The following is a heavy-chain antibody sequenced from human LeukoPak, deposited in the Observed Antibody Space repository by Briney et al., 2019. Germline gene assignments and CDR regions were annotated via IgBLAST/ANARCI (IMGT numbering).Heavy chain of an antibody. D-gene: IGHD6-19*01. CDR1: GFTFSDYW. J-gene: IGHJ6*01. Sequence: GESLRLSCAASGFTFSDYWMIWVRQAPGKGLEWVGNTKPDGSEKYYVDSLKGRFIISRDNAENSLYLQMNSLRDEDTAVYYCARAAVAGPEDVWGQGTTVTVSS. CDR2: TKPDGSEK. V-gene: IGHV3-7*04. CDR3: ARAAVAGPEDV.